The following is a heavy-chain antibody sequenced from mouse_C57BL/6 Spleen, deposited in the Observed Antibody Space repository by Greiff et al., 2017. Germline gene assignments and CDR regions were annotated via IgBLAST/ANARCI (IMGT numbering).Heavy chain of an antibody. J-gene: IGHJ2*01. D-gene: IGHD2-4*01. CDR2: IYPGNSDT. CDR3: TRDDYDGHYFDY. V-gene: IGHV1-5*01. Sequence: VQRVESGTVLARPGASVKMSCKTSGYTFTSYWMHWVKQRPGQGLEWIGAIYPGNSDTSYNQKFKGKAKLTAVTSASTAYMELSSLTNEDSAVYYCTRDDYDGHYFDYWGQGTTLTVSS. CDR1: GYTFTSYW.